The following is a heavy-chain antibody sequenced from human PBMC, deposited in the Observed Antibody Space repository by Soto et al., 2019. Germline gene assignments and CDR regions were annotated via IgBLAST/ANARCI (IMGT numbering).Heavy chain of an antibody. V-gene: IGHV1-18*01. D-gene: IGHD1-26*01. CDR3: ARDRGSYALDY. Sequence: QVQLVQSGSEVKKPGASVKVSCKASGYTFTNYGIIWVRQAPGQGLEWMGWISADNGNTNYAQKLQGRVTMTTDTSTSTAYRELRSLRSDDTAVYFCARDRGSYALDYWGQGTLVTVSS. CDR2: ISADNGNT. J-gene: IGHJ4*02. CDR1: GYTFTNYG.